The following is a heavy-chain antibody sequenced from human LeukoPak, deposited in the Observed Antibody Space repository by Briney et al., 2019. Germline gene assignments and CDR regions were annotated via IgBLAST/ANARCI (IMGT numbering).Heavy chain of an antibody. V-gene: IGHV3-7*01. CDR1: GFTFTNYW. CDR3: ARWGLGPSFDS. D-gene: IGHD1-26*01. J-gene: IGHJ4*02. CDR2: IKQDGSEK. Sequence: GGSLRLSCAASGFTFTNYWMTWVRQAPGKGLEWVANIKQDGSEKYYVDSVKGRFTISRDNAKNSLYLQMNSLRVEDTAVYYCARWGLGPSFDSWGQGTLVTVSS.